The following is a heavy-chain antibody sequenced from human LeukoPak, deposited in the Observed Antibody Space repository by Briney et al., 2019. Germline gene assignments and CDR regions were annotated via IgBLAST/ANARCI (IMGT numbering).Heavy chain of an antibody. J-gene: IGHJ2*01. V-gene: IGHV4-34*01. CDR3: ARGPFIAVAKRLWYFDL. CDR1: GGSFSGYY. Sequence: PSETLSLTCAVYGGSFSGYYWSWIRPPPGKGLEWIGEINHSGSTNYNPSLKSRVTISVDTSKNQFSLKLSSVTAADTAVYYCARGPFIAVAKRLWYFDLWGRGTLVTVSS. D-gene: IGHD6-19*01. CDR2: INHSGST.